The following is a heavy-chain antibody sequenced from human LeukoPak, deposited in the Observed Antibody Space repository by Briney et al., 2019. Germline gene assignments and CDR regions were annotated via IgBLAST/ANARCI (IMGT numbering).Heavy chain of an antibody. V-gene: IGHV4-59*01. J-gene: IGHJ4*02. CDR2: ISYGGTT. Sequence: SETLSLTCTVSGGSINFYYWSWVRQPPGKGLEWIGYISYGGTTKYNPSLKSRVAISVDTSKNQFSLKLRSVTAADTAVYYCARGGGDCSGTSGYFEDYWGQGNLVTVS. D-gene: IGHD2-15*01. CDR1: GGSINFYY. CDR3: ARGGGDCSGTSGYFEDY.